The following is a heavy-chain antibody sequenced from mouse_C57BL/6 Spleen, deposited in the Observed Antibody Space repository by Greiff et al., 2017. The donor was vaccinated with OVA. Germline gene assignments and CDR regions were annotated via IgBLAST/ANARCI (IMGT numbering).Heavy chain of an antibody. V-gene: IGHV1-64*01. Sequence: VQLQQPGAELVKPGASVKLSCKASGYTFTSYWMHWVKQRPGQGLEWIGMIHPNSGSTNYNEKFKSKATLTVDKSSSTAYMQLSSLTSEDSAVYYCARRGENLVFDDWGQGTTLTVSS. CDR1: GYTFTSYW. CDR2: IHPNSGST. D-gene: IGHD2-2*01. J-gene: IGHJ2*01. CDR3: ARRGENLVFDD.